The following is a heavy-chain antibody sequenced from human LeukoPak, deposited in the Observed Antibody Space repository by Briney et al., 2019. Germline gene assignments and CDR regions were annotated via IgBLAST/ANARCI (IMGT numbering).Heavy chain of an antibody. CDR1: GDSFSSNSAA. CDR3: ARDPQEIAAAGRFDY. Sequence: SQTLSLTCAISGDSFSSNSAAWNWLRQSPSRGLEWLGRTYYRSKWYNDYAVAVESRITINPDTSKNQFSLQLNSVTPEDTAVYYCARDPQEIAAAGRFDYWGQGTLVTVSS. CDR2: TYYRSKWYN. V-gene: IGHV6-1*01. J-gene: IGHJ4*02. D-gene: IGHD6-13*01.